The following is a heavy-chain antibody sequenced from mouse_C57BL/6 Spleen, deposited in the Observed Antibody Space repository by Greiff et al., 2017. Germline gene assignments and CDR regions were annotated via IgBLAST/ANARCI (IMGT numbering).Heavy chain of an antibody. V-gene: IGHV5-17*01. CDR1: GFTFSDYG. J-gene: IGHJ4*01. CDR2: ISSGSSTI. Sequence: EVKLEESGGGLVKPGGSLKLSCAASGFTFSDYGMHWVRQAPEKGLEWVAYISSGSSTIYYADTVKGRFTISRDNAKNTLFLQMTSLRSEDTAMYYCARTAYAMDYWGQGTSVTVSS. CDR3: ARTAYAMDY.